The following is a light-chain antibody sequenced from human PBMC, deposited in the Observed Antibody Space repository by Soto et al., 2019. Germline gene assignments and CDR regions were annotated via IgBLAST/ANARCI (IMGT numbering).Light chain of an antibody. Sequence: IVLTQSPVTLALSPGERAVLSCRASQGVGTSLAWYQHKPGQAPRLFIYDASKRAPGIPARFSGSGSGTDFTLTISSLEPEDIAVYYCQVRDVWPSLGQGTKVEIK. CDR1: QGVGTS. CDR3: QVRDVWPS. V-gene: IGKV3-11*01. J-gene: IGKJ1*01. CDR2: DAS.